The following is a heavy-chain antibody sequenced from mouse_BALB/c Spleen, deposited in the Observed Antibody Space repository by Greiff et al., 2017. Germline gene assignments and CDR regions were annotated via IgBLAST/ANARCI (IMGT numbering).Heavy chain of an antibody. CDR1: GYAFSSYW. V-gene: IGHV1-80*01. Sequence: VQLLESGAELVRPGSSVKISCKASGYAFSSYWMNWVKQRPGQGLEWIGQIYPGDGDTNYNGKFKGKATLTADKSSSTAYLQLSSLTSEDSAVYFCARSEVWYWYFDVWGAENTVTVSS. D-gene: IGHD2-10*02. CDR3: ARSEVWYWYFDV. CDR2: IYPGDGDT. J-gene: IGHJ1*01.